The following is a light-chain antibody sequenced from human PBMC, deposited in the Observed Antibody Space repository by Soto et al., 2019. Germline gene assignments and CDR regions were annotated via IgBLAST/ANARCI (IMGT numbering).Light chain of an antibody. J-gene: IGLJ1*01. CDR3: QSYDSSLSGHHV. Sequence: QAVLTQPPSVSGAPGQRVTISCTGSSSNIGSRYDVHWYQQLPGAAPKLLIYANTNRPSGVPDRFSGSKSGTSASLAITGLQAEDEADYYCQSYDSSLSGHHVFGTGTKLTVL. V-gene: IGLV1-40*01. CDR2: ANT. CDR1: SSNIGSRYD.